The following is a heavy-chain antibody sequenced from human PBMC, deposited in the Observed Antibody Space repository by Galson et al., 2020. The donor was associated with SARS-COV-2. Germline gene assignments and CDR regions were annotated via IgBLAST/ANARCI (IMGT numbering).Heavy chain of an antibody. CDR2: IIPIFGTA. D-gene: IGHD3-22*01. Sequence: SVKVSCKASGGTFSSYAISWVRQAPGQGLEWMGGIIPIFGTANYAQKFQGRVTITADESTSTAYMELSSLRSEDTAVYYCARGSGYYDSSGYLAQGDYWGQGTLVTVSS. CDR1: GGTFSSYA. CDR3: ARGSGYYDSSGYLAQGDY. J-gene: IGHJ4*02. V-gene: IGHV1-69*13.